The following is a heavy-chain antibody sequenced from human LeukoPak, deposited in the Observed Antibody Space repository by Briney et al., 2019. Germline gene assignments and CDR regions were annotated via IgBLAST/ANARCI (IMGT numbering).Heavy chain of an antibody. Sequence: GGSLRLSCAASGFIFSNYELNWVRRAPGKGLEWVSYISISGSTIYYADSVKGRFTISRDNAKNSLYLQMNSLRAEDTAVYYCARVGDLGSDAMGLGYWGQGTLVTVSS. CDR3: ARVGDLGSDAMGLGY. CDR1: GFIFSNYE. V-gene: IGHV3-48*03. CDR2: ISISGSTI. D-gene: IGHD2-2*01. J-gene: IGHJ4*02.